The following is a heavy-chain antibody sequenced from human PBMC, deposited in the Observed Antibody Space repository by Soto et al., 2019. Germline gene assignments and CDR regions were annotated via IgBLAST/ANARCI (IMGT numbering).Heavy chain of an antibody. CDR3: ARVSSGWYTDY. CDR1: GFTVSSNY. Sequence: EVQLVESGGGLVQPGGSLRLSCAASGFTVSSNYMSWVRQAPGKGLEWVSVIYSGGSTYYADSVKGRCTISRDNSKNTLYLQMNSLRAEDTAVYYCARVSSGWYTDYWGQGTLVTVSS. V-gene: IGHV3-66*01. J-gene: IGHJ4*02. D-gene: IGHD6-19*01. CDR2: IYSGGST.